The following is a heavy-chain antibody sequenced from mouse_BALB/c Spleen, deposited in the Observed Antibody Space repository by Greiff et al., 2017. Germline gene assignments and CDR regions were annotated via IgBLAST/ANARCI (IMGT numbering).Heavy chain of an antibody. D-gene: IGHD3-2*01. Sequence: VQLQQSGAELAKPGASVKMSCKASGYTFTSYWMHWVKQRPGQGLEWIGYINPSTGYTEFNQKFKDKATLTADKSSSTAYMQLSSLTSEDSAVYYCARADSSGYGDDYWGQGTTLTVSS. CDR3: ARADSSGYGDDY. CDR1: GYTFTSYW. J-gene: IGHJ2*01. V-gene: IGHV1-7*01. CDR2: INPSTGYT.